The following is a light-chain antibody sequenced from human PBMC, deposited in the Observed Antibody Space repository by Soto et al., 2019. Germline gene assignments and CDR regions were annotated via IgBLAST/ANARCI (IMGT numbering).Light chain of an antibody. CDR1: QSVRSN. V-gene: IGKV3-20*01. CDR3: QQYGSSRT. J-gene: IGKJ1*01. CDR2: DAS. Sequence: EIVMTQSPATLSASPGERATLSCRASQSVRSNLAWYQQKPGQAPRLLIYDASSRATGIPDRFSGSGSGTDFTLTISRLEPEDFAVYYCQQYGSSRTFGQGTKVDIK.